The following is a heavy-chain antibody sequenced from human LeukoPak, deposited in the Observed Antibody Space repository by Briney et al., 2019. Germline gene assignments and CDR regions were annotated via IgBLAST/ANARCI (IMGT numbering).Heavy chain of an antibody. CDR3: ARLGDYGFDY. CDR1: GGSISSGDYY. Sequence: PSETLSLTCTVSGGSISSGDYYWSWIRQPPGKGLEWIGYIYYSGSTYYNPSPKSRVAISVDTSKNQFSLKLSSVTAADTAVYYCARLGDYGFDYWGQGTLVTVSS. CDR2: IYYSGST. V-gene: IGHV4-30-4*01. J-gene: IGHJ4*02. D-gene: IGHD4-17*01.